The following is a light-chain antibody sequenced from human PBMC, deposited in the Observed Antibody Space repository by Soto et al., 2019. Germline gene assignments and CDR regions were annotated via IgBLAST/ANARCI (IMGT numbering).Light chain of an antibody. CDR1: SSNIGATSD. Sequence: QSVLTQPPSVSGAPGQRVTISCTGSSSNIGATSDVHWYQQLPGTAPKLLIYGNTNRPSGVPDRFSGSKSGTSASLAITGLQAEDEADYYCQSYDSNSWVFGGGTKVTVL. CDR2: GNT. J-gene: IGLJ3*02. CDR3: QSYDSNSWV. V-gene: IGLV1-40*01.